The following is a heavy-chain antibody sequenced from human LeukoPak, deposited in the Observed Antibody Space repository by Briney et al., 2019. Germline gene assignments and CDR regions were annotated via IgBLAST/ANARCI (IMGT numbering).Heavy chain of an antibody. J-gene: IGHJ4*02. CDR3: ARIRIAAGYFDY. Sequence: SGPALVKPTQSLTLTCTFSGFSLSTNGMCVSWIRQPPRKALEWLARIDWDDDKYYSTSLKTRLTISKDTSKDQVVLTMTNMDPVDTATYYCARIRIAAGYFDYWGQGTLVTVSS. CDR1: GFSLSTNGMC. D-gene: IGHD6-13*01. V-gene: IGHV2-70*11. CDR2: IDWDDDK.